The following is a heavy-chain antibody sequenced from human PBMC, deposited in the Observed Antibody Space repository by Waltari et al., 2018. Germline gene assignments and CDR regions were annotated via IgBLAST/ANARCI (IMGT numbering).Heavy chain of an antibody. Sequence: EVQLVESGGALVQPGGSLRLSCAASGFTFDNSGMKWVRKAAGKGLEWISYISSSSNVKDYADSVSGRFTISRYNAKKLVYLQMNSLRDEDTAVYYCARLPVGATKVAYWGQRTRVTVSS. V-gene: IGHV3-48*02. CDR3: ARLPVGATKVAY. CDR2: ISSSSNVK. CDR1: GFTFDNSG. D-gene: IGHD1-26*01. J-gene: IGHJ4*02.